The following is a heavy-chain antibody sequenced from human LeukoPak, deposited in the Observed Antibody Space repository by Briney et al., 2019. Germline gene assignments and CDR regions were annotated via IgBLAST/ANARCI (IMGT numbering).Heavy chain of an antibody. CDR2: INSDGTTT. CDR3: ARVRGGYYSDF. D-gene: IGHD3-22*01. Sequence: GGSLRLSCAAFGFIFSNYWVYWVRQAPGKGLVWVSRINSDGTTTTYADSVKGRFTISRDNAKNTLYLQMSSLTAEDTAVYYCARVRGGYYSDFWGQGTLVTVSS. J-gene: IGHJ4*02. CDR1: GFIFSNYW. V-gene: IGHV3-74*01.